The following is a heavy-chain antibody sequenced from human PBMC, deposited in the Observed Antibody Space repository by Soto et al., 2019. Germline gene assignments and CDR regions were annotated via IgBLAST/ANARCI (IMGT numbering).Heavy chain of an antibody. D-gene: IGHD3-3*02. V-gene: IGHV3-9*01. CDR1: GFTFDDYA. CDR2: ISWNSGSI. Sequence: EVQLVESGGGLVQPGRSLRLSCAASGFTFDDYAMHWVRQAPGKGLEWVSGISWNSGSIGYADSVKGRFTISRDNAKNSLYLQTNSLRAEDTALYYCAKGHFWSVRGFDYWGQGTLVTVSS. CDR3: AKGHFWSVRGFDY. J-gene: IGHJ4*02.